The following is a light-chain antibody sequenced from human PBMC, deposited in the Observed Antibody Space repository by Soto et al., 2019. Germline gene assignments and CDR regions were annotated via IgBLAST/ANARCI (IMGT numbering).Light chain of an antibody. J-gene: IGKJ3*01. CDR2: DAS. Sequence: DIQMTQSPSSLSASVGDRVTITCQASQNINNYLNWYQQKPGRAPKLLIYDASNLEAGVPSRFRGSGSGTDFTFTISRLQPEDIATYYCQQYDNLPRTFGPGTKVDIK. CDR1: QNINNY. CDR3: QQYDNLPRT. V-gene: IGKV1-33*01.